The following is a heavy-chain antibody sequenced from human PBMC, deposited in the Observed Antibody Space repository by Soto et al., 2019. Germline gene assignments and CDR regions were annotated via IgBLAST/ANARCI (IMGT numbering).Heavy chain of an antibody. V-gene: IGHV4-59*01. Sequence: SETLSLTCTVSGGSMISYYWSWSLQPPGMGLEWIGYIYYSGTTNYNPSLKSRVTISVDTSKNQFSLQLSSVTPADTAVYYCARGGTVTTLLRYWGQGILVTVS. CDR2: IYYSGTT. CDR3: ARGGTVTTLLRY. D-gene: IGHD4-17*01. J-gene: IGHJ4*02. CDR1: GGSMISYY.